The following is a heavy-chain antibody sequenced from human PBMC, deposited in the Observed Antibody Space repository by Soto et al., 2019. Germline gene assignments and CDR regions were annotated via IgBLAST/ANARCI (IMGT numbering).Heavy chain of an antibody. CDR2: VSAYNGNT. CDR3: ARDAAPYYDFWSGYYYFDY. V-gene: IGHV1-18*01. Sequence: ASVEVSCKASGYTFTSYGISWVRRARGQGLEWMGWVSAYNGNTNYAQELQGRVTMTTDTSTSTAYMELRSLRSDDTAVYYCARDAAPYYDFWSGYYYFDYWGQGTLVTVSS. J-gene: IGHJ4*02. CDR1: GYTFTSYG. D-gene: IGHD3-3*01.